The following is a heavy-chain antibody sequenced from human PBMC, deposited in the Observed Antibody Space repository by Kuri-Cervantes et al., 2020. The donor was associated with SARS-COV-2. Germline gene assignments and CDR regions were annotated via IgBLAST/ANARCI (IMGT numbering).Heavy chain of an antibody. CDR1: GYTFTGYY. V-gene: IGHV1-2*02. D-gene: IGHD3-3*01. Sequence: ASVKVSCKASGYTFTGYYMHWVRQAPGQGLEWMGWINPNSGGTNYAQKFQGRVTMTRDTSISTANMELSRLRSDDTAVYYCARISSGSVLRFLEWSAEDAFDIWGQGTMVTVSS. J-gene: IGHJ3*02. CDR2: INPNSGGT. CDR3: ARISSGSVLRFLEWSAEDAFDI.